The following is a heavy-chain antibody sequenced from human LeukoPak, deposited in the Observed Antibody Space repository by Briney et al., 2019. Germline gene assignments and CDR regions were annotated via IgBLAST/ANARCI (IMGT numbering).Heavy chain of an antibody. J-gene: IGHJ3*02. V-gene: IGHV3-7*01. CDR1: GFSMSVYW. CDR2: IKQDGSER. CDR3: ARGESSSNAFDI. Sequence: GGSLRLSCEASGFSMSVYWMSWVRQAPGKGLEWVGNIKQDGSERNYVDSVKGRFTISRDNAKNSLYLQMNSLRAEDTAVYYCARGESSSNAFDIWGQGTMVTVSS. D-gene: IGHD6-6*01.